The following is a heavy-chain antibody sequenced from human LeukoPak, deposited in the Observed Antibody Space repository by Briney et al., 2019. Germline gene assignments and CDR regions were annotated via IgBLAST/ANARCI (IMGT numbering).Heavy chain of an antibody. J-gene: IGHJ4*02. Sequence: SETLSLTCTVPGGSISSSSYYWGWIRQPPGKGLEWIGSLYYTGNTYYNPSLKSRVTISVDTSKSQFSLKLTSVTAADTAMYYCASSRYYDILWGQGILVTVSS. D-gene: IGHD3-9*01. CDR1: GGSISSSSYY. V-gene: IGHV4-39*01. CDR2: LYYTGNT. CDR3: ASSRYYDIL.